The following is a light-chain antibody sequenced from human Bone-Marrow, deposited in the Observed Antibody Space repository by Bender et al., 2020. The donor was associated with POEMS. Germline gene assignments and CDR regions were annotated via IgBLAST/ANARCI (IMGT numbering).Light chain of an antibody. CDR2: VNSDGSH. Sequence: QLVLTQSPSASASLGASVKLTCTLSLGHDNFAIAWHQQRPEKGPRYLMTVNSDGSHSKGDGIPDRFSGSSSGAERYLTISSLQSEDEADYYCQTWATGIQVFGGGTKLTVL. CDR1: LGHDNFA. CDR3: QTWATGIQV. V-gene: IGLV4-69*01. J-gene: IGLJ2*01.